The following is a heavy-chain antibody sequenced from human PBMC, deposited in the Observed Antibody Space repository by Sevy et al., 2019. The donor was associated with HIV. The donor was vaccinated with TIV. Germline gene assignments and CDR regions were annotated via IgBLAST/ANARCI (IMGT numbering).Heavy chain of an antibody. Sequence: GGSLRLSCAASGFTFSGSAMHWVRQASGKGLEWVGRIRSKANSYATAYAASVKGRFTISRDDSKNTAYLQMNSLKTGDTAVYYCTKEGVGQVYWGQGTLVTVSS. CDR3: TKEGVGQVY. V-gene: IGHV3-73*01. CDR1: GFTFSGSA. J-gene: IGHJ4*02. D-gene: IGHD2-15*01. CDR2: IRSKANSYAT.